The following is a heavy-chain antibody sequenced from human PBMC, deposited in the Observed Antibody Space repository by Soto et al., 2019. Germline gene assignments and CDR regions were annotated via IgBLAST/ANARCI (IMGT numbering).Heavy chain of an antibody. D-gene: IGHD2-15*01. V-gene: IGHV1-18*04. CDR3: ARSVALQPPDY. J-gene: IGHJ4*01. CDR2: ISATHGNT. Sequence: ASVKVSCKASGNTFISNGISWVRQAPGRGLEWMGWISATHGNTYYAQKFQGRVTMTKDASTSTVYMDLRSLTSDDTAVYYWARSVALQPPDYWG. CDR1: GNTFISNG.